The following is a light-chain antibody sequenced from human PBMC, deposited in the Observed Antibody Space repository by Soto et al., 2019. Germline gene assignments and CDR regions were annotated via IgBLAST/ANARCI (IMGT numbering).Light chain of an antibody. CDR2: DAS. Sequence: EIVLTHSPATLSLSPGERATLSCRASQSLNSYLAWFQQKPGQAPRLLIYDASNRATGIPARFSGSGSGTDFTLTISSLEPADFAVYYCQQRRDWPLTFGGGTKVEIK. V-gene: IGKV3-11*01. CDR3: QQRRDWPLT. CDR1: QSLNSY. J-gene: IGKJ4*01.